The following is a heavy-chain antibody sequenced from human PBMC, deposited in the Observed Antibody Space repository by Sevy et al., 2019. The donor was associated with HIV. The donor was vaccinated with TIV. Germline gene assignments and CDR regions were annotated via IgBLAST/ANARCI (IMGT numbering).Heavy chain of an antibody. CDR3: VRRGVDAYNVYFDL. V-gene: IGHV3-21*05. J-gene: IGHJ4*02. Sequence: GGSLRLSCTASGFTFSAYSMNWVRQAPGKGLEWLSYISTGTDHIYYADSAKGRFTISRDDAKESVYLEMKSLRDQDTALYYCVRRGVDAYNVYFDLWGQGTLVTVSS. CDR1: GFTFSAYS. CDR2: ISTGTDHI. D-gene: IGHD3-10*01.